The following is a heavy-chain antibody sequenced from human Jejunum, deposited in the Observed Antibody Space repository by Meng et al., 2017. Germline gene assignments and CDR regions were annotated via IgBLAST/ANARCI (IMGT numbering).Heavy chain of an antibody. J-gene: IGHJ4*02. D-gene: IGHD4-23*01. CDR3: AKNEGYGGVRSYVDY. V-gene: IGHV1-2*02. CDR2: INPNSGDT. Sequence: QVQLVQYGAGVKKPGASVKVSCKASGYTLTVSCIHWVRQAPGQGLQWMGLINPNSGDTLYAQRFQDRVTMTSDTSISTAYVELSSLKSDDTAVYYCAKNEGYGGVRSYVDYWGQGALVTVSS. CDR1: GYTLTVSC.